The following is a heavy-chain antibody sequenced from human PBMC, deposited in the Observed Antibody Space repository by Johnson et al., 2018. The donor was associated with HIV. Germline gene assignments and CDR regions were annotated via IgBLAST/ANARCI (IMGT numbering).Heavy chain of an antibody. Sequence: QEQLVESGGGLVKPGGSLRLSCAASGFTFSDYYMSWIRQAPGKGLEWLSYISSSTNTIYYADSVKGRFTISRDNAKNSLSLQMNSLRAEDTAVYYCVRDAFYFRDATGRFGGAGFDIWGQGTVVTVSS. CDR3: VRDAFYFRDATGRFGGAGFDI. J-gene: IGHJ3*02. CDR1: GFTFSDYY. D-gene: IGHD3-16*01. V-gene: IGHV3-11*04. CDR2: ISSSTNTI.